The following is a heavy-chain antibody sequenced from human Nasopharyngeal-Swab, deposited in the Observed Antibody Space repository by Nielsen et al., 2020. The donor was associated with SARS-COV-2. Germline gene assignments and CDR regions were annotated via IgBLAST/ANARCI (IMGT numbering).Heavy chain of an antibody. J-gene: IGHJ4*02. D-gene: IGHD3-10*01. CDR3: ARHYYYGSGTQFDY. Sequence: GESLKISCAASGFTVSSHYMSWVRQAPGKGLEWVSVIYSGGSPYYADSVKGRFPIPRDNSKNTLYLQMNSLRAEDTAVYYCARHYYYGSGTQFDYWGQGTLVTVSS. V-gene: IGHV3-66*04. CDR1: GFTVSSHY. CDR2: IYSGGSP.